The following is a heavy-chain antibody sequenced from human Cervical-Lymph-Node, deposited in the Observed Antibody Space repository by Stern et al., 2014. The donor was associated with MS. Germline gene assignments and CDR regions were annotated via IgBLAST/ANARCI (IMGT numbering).Heavy chain of an antibody. V-gene: IGHV5-51*01. D-gene: IGHD4-17*01. CDR1: GYSFTANW. J-gene: IGHJ4*02. CDR3: ARDYGDYAFDY. Sequence: VQLVQSGAEVKKPGESLKVSCKGSGYSFTANWIAWVRQMPGKGLEWMGIIYPDDSDTRYSTSFQGQVTISADKSISTAYLQWSSLKAADTAMYYCARDYGDYAFDYWGQGTLVTVSS. CDR2: IYPDDSDT.